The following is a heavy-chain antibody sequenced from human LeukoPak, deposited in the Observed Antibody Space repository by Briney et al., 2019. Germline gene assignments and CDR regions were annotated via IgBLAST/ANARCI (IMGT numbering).Heavy chain of an antibody. CDR1: GVTLSPYG. V-gene: IGHV3-23*01. J-gene: IGHJ3*01. CDR3: VKDIQLST. Sequence: PGGSLRLSCAASGVTLSPYGMHWVRQAPGKGLEWVSLIGSVGESTYYADSVKGRFTISRDNVNHTLFLQMNSLRVEDTAMYYCVKDIQLSTWGLGTMVTVSS. D-gene: IGHD5-24*01. CDR2: IGSVGEST.